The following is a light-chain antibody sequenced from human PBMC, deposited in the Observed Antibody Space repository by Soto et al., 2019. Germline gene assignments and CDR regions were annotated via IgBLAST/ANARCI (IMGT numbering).Light chain of an antibody. CDR1: QSITNW. V-gene: IGKV1-5*03. CDR2: KAS. CDR3: QQYNTYPLT. J-gene: IGKJ4*01. Sequence: DIQMTQSPSTLSASVGDRVTITCRASQSITNWLAWYQQKPGKAPKLLIYKASSLQSGAPSRFSGSGSGTEFTLAISSLQPDDSATYYCQQYNTYPLTFGGGTKVEIK.